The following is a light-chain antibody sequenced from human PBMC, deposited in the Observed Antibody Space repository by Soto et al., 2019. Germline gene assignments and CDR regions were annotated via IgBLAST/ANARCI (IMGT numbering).Light chain of an antibody. CDR1: QNVSSGY. V-gene: IGKV3-20*01. J-gene: IGKJ5*01. CDR2: DTS. CDR3: QQYGDSPLT. Sequence: SCSASQNVSSGYLAWYQQKPGQAPRLLIYDTSGRATGIPDRFSGSGAWTDFTLTMSRLEPEDFAVYSCQQYGDSPLTFGQGTRLEIK.